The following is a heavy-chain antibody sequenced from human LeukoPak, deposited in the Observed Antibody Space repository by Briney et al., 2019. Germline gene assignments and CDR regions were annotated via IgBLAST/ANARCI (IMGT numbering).Heavy chain of an antibody. CDR1: GGTFSSYA. CDR2: IIPIFGTA. J-gene: IGHJ4*02. D-gene: IGHD3-3*01. CDR3: ARSDPSYDFWSGYYTSDTNFDY. Sequence: SVKVSCKASGGTFSSYAISWVRQAPGQGRGWMGGIIPIFGTANYAQKFQGRVTITADESTSTAYMELSSLRSEDTAVYYCARSDPSYDFWSGYYTSDTNFDYWGQGTLVTVSS. V-gene: IGHV1-69*13.